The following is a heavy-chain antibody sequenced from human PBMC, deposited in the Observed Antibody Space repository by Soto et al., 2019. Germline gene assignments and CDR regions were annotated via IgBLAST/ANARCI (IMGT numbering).Heavy chain of an antibody. Sequence: QVQLVESGGGVVQPGRSLRLSCAASGFTFSTYGMHWVRQAPGKGLEWVALIWSDGINKYYADSVKGRFTISRDNSKKTLYLQKNRLRAEDTAVYYCVRVFDTYYFDLWGQGNMVTVSS. D-gene: IGHD3-9*01. CDR2: IWSDGINK. CDR3: VRVFDTYYFDL. J-gene: IGHJ4*02. CDR1: GFTFSTYG. V-gene: IGHV3-33*01.